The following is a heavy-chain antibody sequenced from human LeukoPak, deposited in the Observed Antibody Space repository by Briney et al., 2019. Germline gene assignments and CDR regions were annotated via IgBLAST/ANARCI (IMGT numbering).Heavy chain of an antibody. V-gene: IGHV1-18*01. CDR1: GYTFTSYG. CDR3: ARGEAMVRGVNPFDY. J-gene: IGHJ4*02. D-gene: IGHD3-10*01. Sequence: ASVKVSCKASGYTFTSYGISWVRQAPGQGLEWMGRISAYNGNTNYAQKLQGRVTMTTDTSTSTAYMELRSLRSDDTAVYYCARGEAMVRGVNPFDYWGQGTLVTVSS. CDR2: ISAYNGNT.